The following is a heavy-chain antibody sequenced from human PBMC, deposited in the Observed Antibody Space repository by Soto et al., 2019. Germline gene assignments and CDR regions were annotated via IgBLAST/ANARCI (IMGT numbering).Heavy chain of an antibody. CDR1: GFTFSSYA. V-gene: IGHV3-23*01. CDR2: ISGSGGST. J-gene: IGHJ4*02. CDR3: AKEFDFWSGYYGDYFYY. D-gene: IGHD3-3*01. Sequence: EVQLLESGGGLVQPGGSLRLSCAASGFTFSSYAMSWVRQAPGKGLEWVSAISGSGGSTYYADSVKGRFTISRDNSKKTLYLQMNSLRGEDTAVYYCAKEFDFWSGYYGDYFYYWGQGTLVTVSS.